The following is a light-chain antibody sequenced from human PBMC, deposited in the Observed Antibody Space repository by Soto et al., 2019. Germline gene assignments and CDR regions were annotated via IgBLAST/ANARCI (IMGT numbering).Light chain of an antibody. CDR2: DAS. CDR3: QQTYRTRT. V-gene: IGKV1-39*01. CDR1: QGISTY. J-gene: IGKJ3*01. Sequence: DIQMTQSPSSLSASAGDRVTITCRASQGISTYLKWYQHRPGKAPKLLIFDASTLQRGVPSRFSCSGSGTEVNHTSTRRQPEDFATYFGQQTYRTRTFGPGTTVDIK.